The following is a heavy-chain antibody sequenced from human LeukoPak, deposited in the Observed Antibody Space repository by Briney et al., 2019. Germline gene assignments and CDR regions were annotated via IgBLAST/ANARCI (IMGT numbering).Heavy chain of an antibody. J-gene: IGHJ4*02. CDR1: GYTFTSYG. CDR3: ARVKKGFLSFDY. CDR2: ISAYNGNT. V-gene: IGHV1-18*01. Sequence: ASVKVSCKASGYTFTSYGISWVRQAPGQGLEWMGWISAYNGNTNYAQKLQGRVTMTTDTSTSTVYMELSSLRSEDTAVYYCARVKKGFLSFDYWGQGTLVTVSS.